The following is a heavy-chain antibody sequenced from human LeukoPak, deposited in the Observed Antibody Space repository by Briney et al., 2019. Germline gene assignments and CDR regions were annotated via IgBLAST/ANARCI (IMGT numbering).Heavy chain of an antibody. D-gene: IGHD6-13*01. CDR2: INSDGSST. CDR1: GFSFSSYA. Sequence: GGSLRLSCAASGFSFSSYAMNWVRQAPGKGLVWVSRINSDGSSTSYADSVKGRFTISRDNAKNTLYLQMNSLRAEDTAVYYCARDGYSSSWDKYWGQGTLVTVSS. CDR3: ARDGYSSSWDKY. J-gene: IGHJ4*02. V-gene: IGHV3-74*01.